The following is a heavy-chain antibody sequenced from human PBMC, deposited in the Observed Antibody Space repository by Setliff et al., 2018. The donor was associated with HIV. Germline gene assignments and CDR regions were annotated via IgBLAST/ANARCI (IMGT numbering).Heavy chain of an antibody. J-gene: IGHJ4*02. V-gene: IGHV1-69*13. D-gene: IGHD3-10*01. CDR1: GGTFSSYI. CDR2: IHPIFGTT. CDR3: ARGSPIVWFGEFLYPEIDY. Sequence: SVKVSCKASGGTFSSYITAWVRQAPGQGLEWMGGIHPIFGTTNYARDFMGRVSITADESTNTAYMELSSLRSEDTAVYYCARGSPIVWFGEFLYPEIDYWGQGSLVTVSS.